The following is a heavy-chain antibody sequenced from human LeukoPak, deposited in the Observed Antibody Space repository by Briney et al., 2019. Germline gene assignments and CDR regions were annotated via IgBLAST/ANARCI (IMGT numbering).Heavy chain of an antibody. Sequence: ASVKVSCKASGYTFTSYGISWVRQAPGQGLEWMGWISAYNGNTNYAQKLQGRVTMTTDISTSTAYMELRSLRSDDTAVYYCARDIVDTAMAYFDYWGQGTLVTVSS. CDR3: ARDIVDTAMAYFDY. V-gene: IGHV1-18*01. J-gene: IGHJ4*02. CDR2: ISAYNGNT. D-gene: IGHD5-18*01. CDR1: GYTFTSYG.